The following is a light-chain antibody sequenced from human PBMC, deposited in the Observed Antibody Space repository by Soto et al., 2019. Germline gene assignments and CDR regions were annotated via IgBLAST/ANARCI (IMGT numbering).Light chain of an antibody. V-gene: IGLV2-14*01. J-gene: IGLJ2*01. CDR3: SSYTSSSTLAVV. CDR1: SSDVGGYNY. Sequence: QSALTQPASVSGSPGQSITISCTGTSSDVGGYNYVSWYQQHPGKAPKLMIYDVSNRPSGVSNRFSGSKSGNTASLTISGLQAEDEADYYCSSYTSSSTLAVVFGEGTKLTVL. CDR2: DVS.